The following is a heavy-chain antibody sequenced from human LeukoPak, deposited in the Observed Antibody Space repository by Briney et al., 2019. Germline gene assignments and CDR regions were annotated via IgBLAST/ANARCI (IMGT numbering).Heavy chain of an antibody. V-gene: IGHV4-30-4*01. CDR3: ASRGYTYGHFDY. D-gene: IGHD5-18*01. CDR1: GGSISSGDYY. J-gene: IGHJ4*02. Sequence: SQTLSLTCTVSGGSISSGDYYWSWIRRPPGKALEWIGYIYYSGSTYYNPSLKSRVTISIDTSKNQFSLKLSSVTAADTAMYYCASRGYTYGHFDYWGPGTLVTVSS. CDR2: IYYSGST.